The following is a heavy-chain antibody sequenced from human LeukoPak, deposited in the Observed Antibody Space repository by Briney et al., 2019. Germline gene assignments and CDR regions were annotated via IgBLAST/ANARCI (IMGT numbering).Heavy chain of an antibody. CDR2: IRYDGSNK. Sequence: GGSLRLSCAASGFTFSSYGMHWVRQAPGKGLEWVAFIRYDGSNKYYADSVKGRFTISRDNAKSSLYLQMNSLRAEDTAVYYCARGSLISMVWGEPPEYFQHWGQGTLVTVSS. CDR3: ARGSLISMVWGEPPEYFQH. V-gene: IGHV3-30*02. J-gene: IGHJ1*01. D-gene: IGHD3-10*01. CDR1: GFTFSSYG.